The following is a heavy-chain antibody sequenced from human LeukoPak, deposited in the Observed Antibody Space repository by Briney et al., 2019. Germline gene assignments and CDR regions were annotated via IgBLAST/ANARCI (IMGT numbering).Heavy chain of an antibody. CDR3: ARSPWRTPFDY. CDR1: GGSISSGGYY. CDR2: INHSGST. V-gene: IGHV4-39*07. Sequence: SETLSLTCTVSGGSISSGGYYWSWIRQPPGKGLEWIGEINHSGSTNYNPSLKSRVTISVDTSKNQFSLKLSSVTAADTAVYYCARSPWRTPFDYWGQGTLVTVSS. J-gene: IGHJ4*02.